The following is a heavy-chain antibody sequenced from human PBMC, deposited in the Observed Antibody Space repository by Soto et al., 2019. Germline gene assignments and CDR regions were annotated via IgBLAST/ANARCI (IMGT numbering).Heavy chain of an antibody. CDR1: GFTFSIYG. D-gene: IGHD2-2*01. V-gene: IGHV3-30*18. CDR3: AKMYCSSTSCTHGDLLDP. J-gene: IGHJ5*02. Sequence: GGSLRLSCAASGFTFSIYGMHWVRQSPGKGLEWVAVISYDGSNKYYADSVKGRFTISRDNSKNTLYLQMNSLRAEETAVYYCAKMYCSSTSCTHGDLLDPWGQGTLVTLSS. CDR2: ISYDGSNK.